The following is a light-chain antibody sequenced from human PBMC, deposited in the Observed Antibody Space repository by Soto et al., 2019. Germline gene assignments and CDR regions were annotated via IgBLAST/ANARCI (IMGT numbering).Light chain of an antibody. J-gene: IGKJ5*01. V-gene: IGKV1-33*01. CDR1: QDISNY. CDR2: DAS. Sequence: DIPMTQSPSSLSASVGDRVTITCQASQDISNYLNWYQQKPGKAPKLLIYDASNLETGVPSRFSGSGSGTDFTFTISSLQTEDIATYYCKQYDNLPITFGQGTRLEIK. CDR3: KQYDNLPIT.